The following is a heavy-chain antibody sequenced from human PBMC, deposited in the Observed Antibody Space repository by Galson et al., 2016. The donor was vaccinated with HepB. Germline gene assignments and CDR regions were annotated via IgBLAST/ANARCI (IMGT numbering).Heavy chain of an antibody. CDR3: AKSVLEYDILTGYYSRGADY. Sequence: SLRLSCAASGFTFSSYAMSWVRQAPGKGLEWASSSGSGGPTYYADSVRGRFTIPRDNSKNTLFLQMHSLRADDTAVYYCAKSVLEYDILTGYYSRGADYWGQGTLVTVSS. D-gene: IGHD3-9*01. J-gene: IGHJ4*02. CDR1: GFTFSSYA. CDR2: SGSGGPT. V-gene: IGHV3-23*01.